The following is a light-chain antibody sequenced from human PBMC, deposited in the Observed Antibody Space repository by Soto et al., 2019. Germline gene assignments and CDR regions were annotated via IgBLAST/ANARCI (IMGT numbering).Light chain of an antibody. V-gene: IGLV2-14*01. CDR1: RSDVGAYNY. CDR2: EVT. CDR3: SSFTSRFTFV. Sequence: QSVLTQPASVSGSPGQSIASSSTGTRSDVGAYNYVSWYQQHPGKAPKLMISEVTNRPSGVSDRFSGSKSGNTASLTISGLQAEDEADYYCSSFTSRFTFVFGTGTKVTVL. J-gene: IGLJ1*01.